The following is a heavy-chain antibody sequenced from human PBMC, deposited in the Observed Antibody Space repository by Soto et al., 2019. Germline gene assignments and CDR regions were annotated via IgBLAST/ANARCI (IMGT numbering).Heavy chain of an antibody. Sequence: SETLSLTCTVSGGSIGSYHWSWVRQPPGKGLEWIASVYYTGTTNYNPSLGGRVTISIDAPENQISLKLTSVTAADTAFYYCARDTVLTGMFGLWGQGTLVTVSS. V-gene: IGHV4-59*01. CDR1: GGSIGSYH. CDR2: VYYTGTT. J-gene: IGHJ4*02. D-gene: IGHD3-16*01. CDR3: ARDTVLTGMFGL.